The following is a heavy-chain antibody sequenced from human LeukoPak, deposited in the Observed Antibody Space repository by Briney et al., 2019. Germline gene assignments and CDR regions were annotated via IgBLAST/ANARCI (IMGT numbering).Heavy chain of an antibody. J-gene: IGHJ4*02. CDR1: GGSFSGYY. CDR2: INHSGST. CDR3: ARVRQSYSSGWTDY. D-gene: IGHD6-19*01. V-gene: IGHV4-34*01. Sequence: SETLSLTCAVYGGSFSGYYWSWIRQPPGKGLEWIGEINHSGSTNYNLSLKSRVTISVDTSKNQFSLKLSSVTAADTAVYYCARVRQSYSSGWTDYWGQGTLVTVSS.